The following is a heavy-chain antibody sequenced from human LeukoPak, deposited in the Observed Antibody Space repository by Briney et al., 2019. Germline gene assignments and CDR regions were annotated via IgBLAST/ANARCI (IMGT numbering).Heavy chain of an antibody. CDR1: GGTFSSYA. CDR3: ARGPSGPTLFGVFENYYYYYMDV. J-gene: IGHJ6*03. V-gene: IGHV1-69*05. CDR2: IIPIFGTA. Sequence: SVKLSCKASGGTFSSYAISWVRQAPGQGLEWMGGIIPIFGTANYAQKFQGRVTITTDESTSTAYMELSSLRSEDTAVYYCARGPSGPTLFGVFENYYYYYMDVWGKGTTVTVSS. D-gene: IGHD3-3*01.